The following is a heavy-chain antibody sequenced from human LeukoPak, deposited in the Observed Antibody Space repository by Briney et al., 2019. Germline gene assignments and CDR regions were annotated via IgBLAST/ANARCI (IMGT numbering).Heavy chain of an antibody. D-gene: IGHD6-13*01. J-gene: IGHJ6*02. V-gene: IGHV1-69*13. CDR2: IIPIFGTA. Sequence: SVKVSCKASGYTFTSYGISWVRQAPGQGLEWMGGIIPIFGTANFAQKFQGRVTITADESTSTAYMELSSLRSEDTAMYYCARGESSRWSSPVSTTHFYSTMDVWGQGTTVTVSS. CDR3: ARGESSRWSSPVSTTHFYSTMDV. CDR1: GYTFTSYG.